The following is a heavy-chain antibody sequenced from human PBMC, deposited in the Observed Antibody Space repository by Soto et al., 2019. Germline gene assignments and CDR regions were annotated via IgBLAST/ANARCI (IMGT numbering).Heavy chain of an antibody. CDR3: ARDPRGGGSFRDAFDI. Sequence: PGGSLRLSCAASGFTFSSYSMNWVRQAPGKGLEWVSSISSSSSYIYYADSVKGRFTISRDNAKNSLYLQMNSLRAEDTAVYYCARDPRGGGSFRDAFDIWGQGTMVTVPS. D-gene: IGHD2-15*01. V-gene: IGHV3-21*01. CDR1: GFTFSSYS. J-gene: IGHJ3*02. CDR2: ISSSSSYI.